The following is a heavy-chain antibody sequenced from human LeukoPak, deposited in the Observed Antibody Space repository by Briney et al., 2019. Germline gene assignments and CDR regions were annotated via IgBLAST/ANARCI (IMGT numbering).Heavy chain of an antibody. V-gene: IGHV4-39*01. CDR2: IYYSGTT. J-gene: IGHJ4*02. D-gene: IGHD4-17*01. Sequence: SETLSLTCTVSGGSISSSSYYWGWIRQPPGKGLEWIGSIYYSGTTYYNPSLKSRVTISVDTSKNQFSLKLSSVTAADTAVYYYARRHDYGADYWGQGTLVTVSS. CDR1: GGSISSSSYY. CDR3: ARRHDYGADY.